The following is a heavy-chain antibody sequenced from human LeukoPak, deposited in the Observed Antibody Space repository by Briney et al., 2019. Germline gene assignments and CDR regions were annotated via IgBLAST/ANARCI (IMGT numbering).Heavy chain of an antibody. CDR3: ARQAGYYGSGTTHYYMDV. CDR2: ISYNVGNK. Sequence: GRSVILYCASSEFSLSIYPMHGLRQAPGKGVEWLPAISYNVGNKYYADSVKGRFTISRDNSKNTLYLQMNSLRPEDTAVYYCARQAGYYGSGTTHYYMDVWGKGTTVTVSS. CDR1: EFSLSIYP. J-gene: IGHJ6*03. D-gene: IGHD3-10*01. V-gene: IGHV3-30*04.